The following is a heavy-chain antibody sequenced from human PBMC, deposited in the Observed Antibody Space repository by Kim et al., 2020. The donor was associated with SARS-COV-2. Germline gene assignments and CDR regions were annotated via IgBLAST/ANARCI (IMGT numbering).Heavy chain of an antibody. V-gene: IGHV3-7*01. CDR3: AREQSSSFPY. Sequence: GGSLRLSCAASGFAFNSFWMSWVRQAPGKGLEWVANIKQDGSEKYYVNFVRGRFTISRDNAKNSLFLQMDSLRAEDTAVYYCAREQSSSFPYWGQGTLVTVSS. D-gene: IGHD6-6*01. J-gene: IGHJ4*02. CDR2: IKQDGSEK. CDR1: GFAFNSFW.